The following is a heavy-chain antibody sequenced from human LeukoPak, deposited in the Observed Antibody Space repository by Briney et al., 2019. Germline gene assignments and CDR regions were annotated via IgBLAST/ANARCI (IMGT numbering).Heavy chain of an antibody. Sequence: NASETLSLTCTVSGGSISSSSYYWGWIRQPPGKGLEWIGSIYYSGSTYYNPSLKSRVTISVDTSKNQFSLKLSSVTAADTAVYYCARAWFVMRGSPGATRGRRFDPWGQGTLVTVSS. CDR2: IYYSGST. D-gene: IGHD1-26*01. CDR3: ARAWFVMRGSPGATRGRRFDP. CDR1: GGSISSSSYY. J-gene: IGHJ5*02. V-gene: IGHV4-39*07.